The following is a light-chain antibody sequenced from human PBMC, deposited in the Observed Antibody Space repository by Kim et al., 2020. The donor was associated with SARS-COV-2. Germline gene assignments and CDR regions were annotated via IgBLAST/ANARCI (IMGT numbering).Light chain of an antibody. J-gene: IGKJ2*01. CDR1: QSLIYSDGNTY. Sequence: QPAASSCRSSQSLIYSDGNTYLSWFQQRPGQSPRRLIYWISRRDSGVPDRFSGSGSGTDFTLKISRVEAEDVGVYYCMQGTQWQYTFGQGTKLEIK. CDR2: WIS. CDR3: MQGTQWQYT. V-gene: IGKV2-30*01.